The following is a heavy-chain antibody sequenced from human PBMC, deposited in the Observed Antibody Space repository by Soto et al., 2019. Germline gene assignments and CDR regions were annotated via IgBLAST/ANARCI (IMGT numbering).Heavy chain of an antibody. CDR3: ARDRSDYYDSSGYYRLGGYDAFDI. V-gene: IGHV1-18*04. CDR2: ISAYNGNT. Sequence: QVQLVQSGAEVKKPGASVKVSCKASGYTFTSYGISWVRQAPGQGLEWMGWISAYNGNTNYAQKFQGRVTITADESTSTAYMELSSLRSEDTAVYYCARDRSDYYDSSGYYRLGGYDAFDIWGQGTMVTVSS. J-gene: IGHJ3*02. D-gene: IGHD3-22*01. CDR1: GYTFTSYG.